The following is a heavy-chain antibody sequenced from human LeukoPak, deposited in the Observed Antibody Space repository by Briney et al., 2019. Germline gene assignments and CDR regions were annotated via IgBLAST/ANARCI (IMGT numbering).Heavy chain of an antibody. CDR1: GGTFSSYA. V-gene: IGHV1-69*06. J-gene: IGHJ4*02. CDR3: ARDRGSGIYDY. Sequence: SVKVSCEASGGTFSSYAISWVRQAPGQGLEWMGGIIPIFGTANYAQKFQGRVTITADKSTSTAYMELSSLRSEDTAVYYCARDRGSGIYDYWGQGTLVTVSS. CDR2: IIPIFGTA. D-gene: IGHD3-10*01.